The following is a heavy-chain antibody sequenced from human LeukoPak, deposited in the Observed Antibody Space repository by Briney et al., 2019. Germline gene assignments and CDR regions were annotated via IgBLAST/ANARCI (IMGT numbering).Heavy chain of an antibody. J-gene: IGHJ6*03. D-gene: IGHD5-12*01. CDR2: IKQDGSEQ. Sequence: GGSLRLSCAASGFTSGLSFGSYWMNWVRQAPGKGLEWVASIKQDGSEQYCVDSVKGRFTISRDNAQSSLYLQMDSLRGEDTAVYYCVRGIVATIIYYYYMDVWGKGTTVTVS. CDR1: GLSFGSYW. V-gene: IGHV3-7*04. CDR3: VRGIVATIIYYYYMDV.